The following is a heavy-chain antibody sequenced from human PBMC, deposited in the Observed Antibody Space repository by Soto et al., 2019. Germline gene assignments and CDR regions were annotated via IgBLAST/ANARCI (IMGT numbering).Heavy chain of an antibody. D-gene: IGHD2-15*01. J-gene: IGHJ4*02. V-gene: IGHV4-34*01. CDR1: DRSFSVFG. CDR2: INHSGRI. CDR3: ARAAPRYCSGGRCYSGRDY. Sequence: PADPLSRPCDLYDRSFSVFGWSRLPHRPGKGLEWVGEINHSGRIHSNPSLKSRVTISVDTSKNQFSLKLSSVTAADTAVYYCARAAPRYCSGGRCYSGRDYWGQGTLVTVS.